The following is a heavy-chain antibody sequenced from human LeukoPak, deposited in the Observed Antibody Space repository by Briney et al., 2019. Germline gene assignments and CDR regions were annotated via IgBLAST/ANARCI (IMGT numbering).Heavy chain of an antibody. V-gene: IGHV3-23*01. J-gene: IGHJ4*02. D-gene: IGHD1-26*01. Sequence: GGSLRLSCTASGVTFSSYAMSWVRHAPGKGLELVSAISGSGGSTYYADSVKGRFTISRDNSKNTLYLQMNSRRAEDTAVYYCAKDPDIVGATGVDYWGQGTLVSVSS. CDR3: AKDPDIVGATGVDY. CDR1: GVTFSSYA. CDR2: ISGSGGST.